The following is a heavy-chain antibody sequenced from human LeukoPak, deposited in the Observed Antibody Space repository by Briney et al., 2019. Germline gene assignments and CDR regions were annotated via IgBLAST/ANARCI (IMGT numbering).Heavy chain of an antibody. CDR3: AREGNYDILTGLDAFDI. V-gene: IGHV4-4*07. J-gene: IGHJ3*02. CDR2: IYTSGST. Sequence: SETLSLTCTVSGGSISSYYWSWIRQPAGKGLEWIGRIYTSGSTNYNPSLKSRVTISVDTSKNQFSLKLSSVTAADTAVYYCAREGNYDILTGLDAFDIWGQRTMVTVSS. CDR1: GGSISSYY. D-gene: IGHD3-9*01.